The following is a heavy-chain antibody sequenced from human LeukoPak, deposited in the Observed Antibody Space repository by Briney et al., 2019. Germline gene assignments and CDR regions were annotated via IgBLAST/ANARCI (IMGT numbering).Heavy chain of an antibody. J-gene: IGHJ4*02. D-gene: IGHD3-10*01. V-gene: IGHV3-7*01. CDR1: GFTFTDYY. CDR2: IKQDGSEK. CDR3: ARGAMVRGVRDGKGFDY. Sequence: GGSLRLSCAASGFTFTDYYMSWIRQAPGKGLEWVANIKQDGSEKYYVDSVKGRFTISRDNAKNSLYLQMSSLRAEDTAVYYCARGAMVRGVRDGKGFDYWGQGTLVTVSS.